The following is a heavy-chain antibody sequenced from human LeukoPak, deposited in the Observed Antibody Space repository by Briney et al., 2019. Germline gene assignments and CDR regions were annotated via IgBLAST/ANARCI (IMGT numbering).Heavy chain of an antibody. CDR3: AGPPGSDY. Sequence: GGSLRLSCAASGFTFSSYAMNWVRQAPGKGLEWVSGISGNTENTYYADSVKGRFTISRDNPKNTVYLQMTSLGAEDTAVYYCAGPPGSDYWGQGTLVTVSS. D-gene: IGHD2-15*01. V-gene: IGHV3-23*01. CDR1: GFTFSSYA. CDR2: ISGNTENT. J-gene: IGHJ4*02.